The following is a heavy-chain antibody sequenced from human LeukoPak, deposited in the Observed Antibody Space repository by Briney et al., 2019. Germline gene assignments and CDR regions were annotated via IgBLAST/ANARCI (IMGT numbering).Heavy chain of an antibody. J-gene: IGHJ5*02. D-gene: IGHD2-21*02. V-gene: IGHV1-18*01. Sequence: ASVTASCKASGYTFASYGISGVRHAPGQGREWVGWISAKNGNTNAAPRLQARVTMTTDTSTSAAYIELRSLRSDDPAVYYCAREGDPTENWFDPWGQGALVTVSS. CDR3: AREGDPTENWFDP. CDR1: GYTFASYG. CDR2: ISAKNGNT.